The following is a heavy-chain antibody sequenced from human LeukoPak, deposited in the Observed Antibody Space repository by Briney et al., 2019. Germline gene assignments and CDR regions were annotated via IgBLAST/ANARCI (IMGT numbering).Heavy chain of an antibody. Sequence: SETLSLTCTVSGDSISSYYWSWIRQPPGKGLEWIGYINHSGNTNYSPSLKSRVTISVDTSNQFSLKLSSVTAADTAVYYCARHGVDTAMSLQFDHWGQGTLVTVSS. CDR2: INHSGNT. CDR1: GDSISSYY. CDR3: ARHGVDTAMSLQFDH. D-gene: IGHD5-18*01. J-gene: IGHJ4*02. V-gene: IGHV4-59*08.